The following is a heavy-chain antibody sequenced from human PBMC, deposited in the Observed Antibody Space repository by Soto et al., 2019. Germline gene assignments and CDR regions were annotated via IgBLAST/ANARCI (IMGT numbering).Heavy chain of an antibody. D-gene: IGHD2-15*01. CDR1: GFSFSNYV. V-gene: IGHV3-23*01. Sequence: PGGSLRLSCTASGFSFSNYVMTWVRQAPGKGLDWVSTITGGGGGTYYADSVKGRFTISRDNSKNTLYLLMTALYYCLRGSSYRYYYYYGMDVWGQGTTVTVSS. J-gene: IGHJ6*02. CDR3: YYYYYGMDV. CDR2: ITGGGGGT.